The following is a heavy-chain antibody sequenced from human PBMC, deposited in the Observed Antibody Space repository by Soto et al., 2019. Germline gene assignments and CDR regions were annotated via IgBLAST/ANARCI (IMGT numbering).Heavy chain of an antibody. Sequence: ASVKVSCKASGYTFTSYYMHWVRQAPGQGLEWMGIINPSGGSTSYAQKFQGRVTMTRDTSTSTVYMELSSLRSEDTAVYYCARGNPYDTIQPLAFDYWGQGTLVTVSS. CDR2: INPSGGST. CDR3: ARGNPYDTIQPLAFDY. CDR1: GYTFTSYY. J-gene: IGHJ4*02. V-gene: IGHV1-46*03. D-gene: IGHD3-9*01.